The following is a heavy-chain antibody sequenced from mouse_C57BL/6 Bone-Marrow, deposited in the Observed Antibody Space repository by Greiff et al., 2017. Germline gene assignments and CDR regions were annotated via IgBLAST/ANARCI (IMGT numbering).Heavy chain of an antibody. CDR3: ARILFYYYGSSYAMDY. CDR1: GFNIKDYY. CDR2: IDPEDGET. D-gene: IGHD1-1*01. V-gene: IGHV14-2*01. Sequence: VQLKQSGAELVKPGASVKLSCTASGFNIKDYYMHWVKQRTEQGLEWIGRIDPEDGETKYDPKFQGKATITADTSSNTAYLQLSSLTSEDTAVYYCARILFYYYGSSYAMDYWGQGTSVTVSS. J-gene: IGHJ4*01.